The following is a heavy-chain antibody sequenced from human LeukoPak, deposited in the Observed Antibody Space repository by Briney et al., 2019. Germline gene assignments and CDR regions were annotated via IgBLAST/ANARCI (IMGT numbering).Heavy chain of an antibody. CDR1: VGSISSYY. CDR2: IYYSGST. Sequence: SETLSLTCAVSVGSISSYYWSWIRQPPGKGLEWIGYIYYSGSTNYNPSLKSRVTISVDTSKNQFSLKLSSVTAADTAVYYFARCRTILYYFGYWGQGTLVTVSS. D-gene: IGHD1-1*01. CDR3: ARCRTILYYFGY. V-gene: IGHV4-59*08. J-gene: IGHJ4*02.